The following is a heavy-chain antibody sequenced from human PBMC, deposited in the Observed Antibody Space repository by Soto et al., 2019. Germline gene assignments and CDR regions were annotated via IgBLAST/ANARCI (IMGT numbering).Heavy chain of an antibody. Sequence: EVQLVESGGGLVQPGGSLRLSCAASGFTFSSYSMNWVRQAPGKGLEWVSYSSSSSTTKYYADSVKGRFTSSRDNAKNSLYLEMNSLRAEDTAVYYCARDGCSGSNCLNGFDPWGQGTLVTVSS. CDR3: ARDGCSGSNCLNGFDP. V-gene: IGHV3-48*01. J-gene: IGHJ5*02. CDR1: GFTFSSYS. CDR2: SSSSSTTK. D-gene: IGHD2-15*01.